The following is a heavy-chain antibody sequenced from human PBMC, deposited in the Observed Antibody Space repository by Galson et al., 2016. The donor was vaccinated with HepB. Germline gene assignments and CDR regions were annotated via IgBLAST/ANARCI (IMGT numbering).Heavy chain of an antibody. V-gene: IGHV3-48*04. D-gene: IGHD2-15*01. CDR2: ISSGAI. CDR1: GFTFSSYS. CDR3: ARFGGSLGMDV. J-gene: IGHJ6*02. Sequence: SLRLSCAASGFTFSSYSMNWVRQAPGKGLEWVSYISSGAIYYSDSVKGRFTISRDNAKNSLCLRMNSLRAEDTAVYYCARFGGSLGMDVWGQGTTVTVSS.